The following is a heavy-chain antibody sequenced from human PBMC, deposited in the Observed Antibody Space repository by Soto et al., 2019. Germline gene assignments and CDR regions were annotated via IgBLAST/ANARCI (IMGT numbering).Heavy chain of an antibody. CDR2: INPNSGGT. CDR1: GYTFTGYY. D-gene: IGHD6-13*01. V-gene: IGHV1-2*02. J-gene: IGHJ5*02. CDR3: ARAQLVAHNWFDP. Sequence: GASVKVSCKASGYTFTGYYMHWVRQAPGQGLEWMGWINPNSGGTNYAQKFQGRVTMTRDTSISTAYMELSRLRSDDTAVYYCARAQLVAHNWFDPWGQGTLVTVSS.